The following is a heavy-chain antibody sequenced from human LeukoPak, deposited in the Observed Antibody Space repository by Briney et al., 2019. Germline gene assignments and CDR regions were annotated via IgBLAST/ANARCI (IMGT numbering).Heavy chain of an antibody. Sequence: GRSLRLSCAASGFTFSSYAMHWVRQAPGKGLEWVAVISYDGSNKYYADSVKGRFTISRDNSKNTLYLQMNSLRAEDTAVYYCARDGGWELPVDYWGQGTLVTVSS. J-gene: IGHJ4*02. CDR2: ISYDGSNK. CDR3: ARDGGWELPVDY. V-gene: IGHV3-30*04. D-gene: IGHD1-26*01. CDR1: GFTFSSYA.